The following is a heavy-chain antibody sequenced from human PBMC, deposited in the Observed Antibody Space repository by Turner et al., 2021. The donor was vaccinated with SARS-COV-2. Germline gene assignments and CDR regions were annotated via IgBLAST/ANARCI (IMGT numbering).Heavy chain of an antibody. J-gene: IGHJ5*02. CDR3: ARHWEVAAAAYLARFDP. V-gene: IGHV4-39*01. CDR2: IYYRGST. CDR1: GGSISSSSYD. Sequence: QLQLQESGPGLVKPSETLSLTCTVSGGSISSSSYDWGWIRQPPGKGLEWIGSIYYRGSTYYNPSLKSRVTISVDTSKNHFSLKLSSVTAADTALYYCARHWEVAAAAYLARFDPWGQGTLVTVSS. D-gene: IGHD6-13*01.